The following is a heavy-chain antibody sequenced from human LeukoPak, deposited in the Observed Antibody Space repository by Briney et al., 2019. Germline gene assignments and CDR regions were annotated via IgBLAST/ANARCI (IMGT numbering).Heavy chain of an antibody. CDR1: GGSISSGSYS. CDR2: FYYSGST. J-gene: IGHJ4*02. V-gene: IGHV4-39*07. Sequence: SETLSLTCTVSGGSISSGSYSWGWIRQPPGKGLEWIGSFYYSGSTYYNPSLKSRVTISVDTSKNQFSLKLSSVTAADTAVYYCASAPGYYDYVWGSYRYRNYFDYWGQGTLVTVSS. CDR3: ASAPGYYDYVWGSYRYRNYFDY. D-gene: IGHD3-16*02.